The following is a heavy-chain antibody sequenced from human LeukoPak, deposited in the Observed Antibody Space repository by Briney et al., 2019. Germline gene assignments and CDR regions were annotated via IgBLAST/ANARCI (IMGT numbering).Heavy chain of an antibody. V-gene: IGHV3-53*01. D-gene: IGHD6-6*01. CDR2: IYSGGST. CDR1: GFTVSSNY. J-gene: IGHJ4*02. CDR3: AKVAFRSSSYISGIES. Sequence: GGFLRLSCAASGFTVSSNYMSWVRQAPGKGLEWVSVIYSGGSTYYADSVKGRFTISRDNSKNTLYLQMNSVRAEDTAVYYCAKVAFRSSSYISGIESWGQGTLVTVSS.